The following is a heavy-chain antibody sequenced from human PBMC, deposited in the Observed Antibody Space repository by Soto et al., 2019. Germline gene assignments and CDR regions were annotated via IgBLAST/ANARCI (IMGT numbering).Heavy chain of an antibody. Sequence: PSETLSLTCTVSDDSFRGAEYYWSWIRQPLGKGPEWIGYTYYNGDTKYNPALRSRVTMSEDTSKNQFSLRLSSVTAADTAVYFCARGPAYIDGWRTFDPWGRGILVTSPQ. V-gene: IGHV4-61*08. J-gene: IGHJ5*02. CDR3: ARGPAYIDGWRTFDP. CDR2: TYYNGDT. CDR1: DDSFRGAEYY. D-gene: IGHD6-19*01.